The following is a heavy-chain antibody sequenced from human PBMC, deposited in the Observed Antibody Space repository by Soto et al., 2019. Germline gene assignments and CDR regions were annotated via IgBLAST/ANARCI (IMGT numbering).Heavy chain of an antibody. Sequence: SETLSLTCAVSGGSISSGGYSWGWIRQPPGKGLEWIGYIYYSGSTYYNPSLKSRVTMSVDTSKNQFSLKLSSVTAVDTAVYYCARAYGSGSYYFDYWGQGTLVTVSS. CDR1: GGSISSGGYS. CDR3: ARAYGSGSYYFDY. V-gene: IGHV4-30-2*01. CDR2: IYYSGST. J-gene: IGHJ4*02. D-gene: IGHD3-10*01.